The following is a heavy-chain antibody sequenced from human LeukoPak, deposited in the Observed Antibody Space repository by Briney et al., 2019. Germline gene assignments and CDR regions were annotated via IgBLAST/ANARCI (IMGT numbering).Heavy chain of an antibody. CDR1: GFTFSSYT. J-gene: IGHJ6*02. CDR3: ARASFGVVYYYYGMDV. CDR2: ISSSSSYI. D-gene: IGHD3-3*01. V-gene: IGHV3-21*01. Sequence: GGSLRLSCAASGFTFSSYTMHWVRQAPGKGLEWVSSISSSSSYIYYADSVKGRFTISRDNAKNSLYLQMNSLRAEDTAVYYCARASFGVVYYYYGMDVWGQGTTVTVSS.